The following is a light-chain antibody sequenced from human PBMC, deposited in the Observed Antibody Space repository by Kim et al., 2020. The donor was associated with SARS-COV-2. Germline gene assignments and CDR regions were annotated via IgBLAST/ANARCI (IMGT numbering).Light chain of an antibody. Sequence: DIVMTQSPLSLPVTPGEPASISCRSSQSLLHSNGYNYLDWYLQKPGQSPQLLIYLGSNRASGVPDRFSGSGSGTDFTLKISRVEAYDVGVYYCMQALQTPITFGQGTRLEIK. CDR1: QSLLHSNGYNY. CDR2: LGS. V-gene: IGKV2-28*01. J-gene: IGKJ5*01. CDR3: MQALQTPIT.